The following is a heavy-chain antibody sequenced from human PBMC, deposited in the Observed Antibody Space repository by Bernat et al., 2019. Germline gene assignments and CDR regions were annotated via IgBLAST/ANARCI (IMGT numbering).Heavy chain of an antibody. D-gene: IGHD2-21*01. CDR1: GGSFSGYY. Sequence: QVQLQQWGAGLLKPSETLSLTCAVYGGSFSGYYWSWIRQPPGKGLEWIGEIYHSGSTYYNPSLKSRVTISVDRSKNQFSLKLSSVTAADTAVYYCARGQGNDWFDPWGQGTLVTVSS. CDR3: ARGQGNDWFDP. J-gene: IGHJ5*02. CDR2: IYHSGST. V-gene: IGHV4-34*01.